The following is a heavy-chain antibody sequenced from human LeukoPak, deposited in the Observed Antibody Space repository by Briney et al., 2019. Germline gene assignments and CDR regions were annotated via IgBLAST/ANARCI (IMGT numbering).Heavy chain of an antibody. D-gene: IGHD3-10*01. V-gene: IGHV4-61*01. CDR3: ARLAPFGEMWD. CDR1: GGSVSSGSYY. Sequence: SETLSLTCTVSGGSVSSGSYYWSWIRQPPGKGLEWIGYIYYSGSTNYNPSLKSRVTISVDTSKNQFSLKLSSVTAADTAVYYCARLAPFGEMWDWGQGTLVTVSS. CDR2: IYYSGST. J-gene: IGHJ4*02.